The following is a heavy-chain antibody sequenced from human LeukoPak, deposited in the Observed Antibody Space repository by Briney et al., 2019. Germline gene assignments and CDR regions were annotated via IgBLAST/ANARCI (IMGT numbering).Heavy chain of an antibody. CDR3: ARGGSYGDYYFDY. V-gene: IGHV3-30*04. Sequence: PGESLRLSCAASGFTFSSYAMHWVRQAPGKGLEWVAVISYDGSNKYYADSVKGRFTISRDNSKNTLYLQMNSLRAEDTAVYYCARGGSYGDYYFDYWGQGILVTVSS. CDR2: ISYDGSNK. CDR1: GFTFSSYA. J-gene: IGHJ4*02. D-gene: IGHD4-17*01.